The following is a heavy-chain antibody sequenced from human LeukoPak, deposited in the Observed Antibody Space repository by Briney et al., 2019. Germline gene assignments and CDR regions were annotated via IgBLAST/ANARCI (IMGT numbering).Heavy chain of an antibody. CDR1: GYTFTSYG. CDR3: ARVTGELLPNPFDY. J-gene: IGHJ4*02. Sequence: GSVRVSSKASGYTFTSYGISWVRQAPGQGLGWMGWISAYNGNTNYAQKLQGRVTMTTDTSTSTAYMELRSLSSDDTAVYYCARVTGELLPNPFDYWGQGTLVTVSS. D-gene: IGHD1-26*01. V-gene: IGHV1-18*01. CDR2: ISAYNGNT.